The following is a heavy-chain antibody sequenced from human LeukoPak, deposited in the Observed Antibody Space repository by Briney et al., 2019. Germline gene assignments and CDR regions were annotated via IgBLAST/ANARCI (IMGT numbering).Heavy chain of an antibody. Sequence: SGGSLRLSCTASGFTFNDYAMSWVRQSPGRGLQWVSTISRDGSGSYSADSVRGRFTIARDNSKNTLYLQMNSLRAEDTAVYYCAKDSGGYCSGGSCYSDYWGQGTLVTVSS. CDR1: GFTFNDYA. CDR3: AKDSGGYCSGGSCYSDY. D-gene: IGHD2-15*01. J-gene: IGHJ4*02. V-gene: IGHV3-23*01. CDR2: ISRDGSGS.